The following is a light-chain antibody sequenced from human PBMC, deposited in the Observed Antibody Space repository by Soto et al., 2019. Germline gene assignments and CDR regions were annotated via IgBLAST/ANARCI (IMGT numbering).Light chain of an antibody. CDR1: QSIYSN. CDR3: QQYEKWPPLT. CDR2: GAS. Sequence: EIVMTQSPATLSVSPGERATLSCRASQSIYSNLAWYQQKLGQAPRLRIYGASTRATGIPARFSGSGSGTEFTLTISRLQSEDFAVYYCQQYEKWPPLTFGGGTKVE. V-gene: IGKV3-15*01. J-gene: IGKJ4*01.